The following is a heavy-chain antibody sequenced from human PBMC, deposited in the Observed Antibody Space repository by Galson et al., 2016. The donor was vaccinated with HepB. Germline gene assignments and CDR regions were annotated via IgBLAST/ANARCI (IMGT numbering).Heavy chain of an antibody. CDR1: GYTFTSYY. CDR2: INPSGGST. J-gene: IGHJ4*02. Sequence: SVKVSCKASGYTFTSYYMHWVRQAPGQGLEWMGIINPSGGSTSYAQKFQGRVTMTRDTSTSTVYMELSSLTSEHSAVYYWASGSGSSGLTPRYYFDYWGQGTLVTVSS. CDR3: ASGSGSSGLTPRYYFDY. V-gene: IGHV1-46*01. D-gene: IGHD6-19*01.